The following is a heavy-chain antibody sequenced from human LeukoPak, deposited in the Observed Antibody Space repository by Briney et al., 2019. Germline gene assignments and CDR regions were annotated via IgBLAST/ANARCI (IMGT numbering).Heavy chain of an antibody. D-gene: IGHD6-13*01. CDR2: IIPIFGTA. V-gene: IGHV1-69*05. CDR1: GGTFSSYA. J-gene: IGHJ6*03. Sequence: SVKASCKASGGTFSSYAISWVRQAPGQGLEWMGGIIPIFGTANYAQKFQGRVTITTDESTSTAYMELSSLRSEDTAVYYCARGWYSSSWYDYYYYMDVWGKGTTVTVSS. CDR3: ARGWYSSSWYDYYYYMDV.